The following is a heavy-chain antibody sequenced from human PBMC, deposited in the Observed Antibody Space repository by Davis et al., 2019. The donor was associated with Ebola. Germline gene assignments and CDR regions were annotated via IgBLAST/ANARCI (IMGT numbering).Heavy chain of an antibody. CDR1: GYTFTGYY. J-gene: IGHJ4*02. Sequence: AASVKVSCKASGYTFTGYYMHWVRQAPGQGLEWMGWINPNSGGTNYAQKFQGWVTMTRDTSISTAYMELSRLRSDDTAVYYCARDQPYYYDSSLDYWGQGTLVTVSS. V-gene: IGHV1-2*04. D-gene: IGHD3-22*01. CDR2: INPNSGGT. CDR3: ARDQPYYYDSSLDY.